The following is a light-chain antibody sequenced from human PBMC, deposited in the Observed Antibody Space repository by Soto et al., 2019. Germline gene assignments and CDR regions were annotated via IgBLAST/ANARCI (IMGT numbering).Light chain of an antibody. V-gene: IGLV6-57*04. CDR1: SGSIASNY. CDR2: EDN. Sequence: NFMLTQPHSVSESPGKTVTISCTRSSGSIASNYVQWYHQRPGSAPTIVMYEDNQRPSGVPDRFSGSIDRSSNSASLTISGLNTEDEGDFYCQSYDSSNWVFGGGTKLTVL. CDR3: QSYDSSNWV. J-gene: IGLJ3*02.